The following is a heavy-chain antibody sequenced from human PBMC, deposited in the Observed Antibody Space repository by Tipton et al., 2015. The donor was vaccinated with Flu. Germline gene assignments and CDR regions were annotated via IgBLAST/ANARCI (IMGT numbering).Heavy chain of an antibody. Sequence: GSLRLSCAASGFTFSSYAMSWVRQAPGKGLEWVSTISGGGGFTYYADSVKGRFTISRDNSKNTLYLQMNSLRAEDTAVYYCTSNTRGSVCDIWGQGTMVTVSS. J-gene: IGHJ3*02. CDR2: ISGGGGFT. CDR1: GFTFSSYA. V-gene: IGHV3-23*01. CDR3: TSNTRGSVCDI. D-gene: IGHD2-8*01.